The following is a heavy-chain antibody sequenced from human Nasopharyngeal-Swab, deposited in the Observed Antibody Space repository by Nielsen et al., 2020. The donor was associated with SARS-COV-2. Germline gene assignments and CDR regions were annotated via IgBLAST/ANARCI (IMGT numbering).Heavy chain of an antibody. J-gene: IGHJ4*02. CDR1: GYTFTGYY. Sequence: SVKVSCKASGYTFTGYYMHWVRQAPGQGLEWMGWIIPIFGTANYAQKFQGRVTITADESTSTAYMELSSLRSEDTAVYYCASEGAPIDSYGFRDKGLLGYWGQGTLVTVSS. D-gene: IGHD5-18*01. V-gene: IGHV1-69*13. CDR2: IIPIFGTA. CDR3: ASEGAPIDSYGFRDKGLLGY.